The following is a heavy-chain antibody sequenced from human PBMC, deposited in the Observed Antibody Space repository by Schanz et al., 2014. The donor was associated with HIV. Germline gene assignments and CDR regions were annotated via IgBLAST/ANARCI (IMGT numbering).Heavy chain of an antibody. J-gene: IGHJ4*02. V-gene: IGHV3-30*04. Sequence: VQLVESGGGLVQPGGSLKLSCAASGFTFSTYAMSWVRQAPGKGLEWVAIISSDGSYKYYADSVKGRFTISRDNSKNTLYLQMNNLRAEDTAVYYCYGDESGYWGQGTLVTVSS. CDR3: YGDESGY. D-gene: IGHD4-17*01. CDR1: GFTFSTYA. CDR2: ISSDGSYK.